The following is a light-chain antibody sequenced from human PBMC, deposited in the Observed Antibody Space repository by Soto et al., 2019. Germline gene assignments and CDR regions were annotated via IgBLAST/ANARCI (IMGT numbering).Light chain of an antibody. Sequence: DIQMTQSPSSLSASVGDRVTITCRASQSISSYLNWYQQKPGKAPKLLIYAASSLQSGVPSRFSGSGSGTDFTLTISCLQPEDFATYYCQQCYSYSLTFGGGTKVDIK. V-gene: IGKV1-39*01. J-gene: IGKJ4*01. CDR2: AAS. CDR1: QSISSY. CDR3: QQCYSYSLT.